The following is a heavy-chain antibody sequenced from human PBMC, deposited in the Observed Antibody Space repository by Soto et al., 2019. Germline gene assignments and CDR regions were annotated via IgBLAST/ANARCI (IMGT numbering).Heavy chain of an antibody. D-gene: IGHD4-17*01. V-gene: IGHV3-53*01. Sequence: EVQLVESGGGLTQPGGSLRLSCAVSGFTVGSNHVTWVRQATGKGLQWVSAIYNDGSTYYADSVKGRFTISRDNSKNAVFLQMNSLRAEYTAVYFCAGYGGNSVWGQGTLVTVSS. CDR2: IYNDGST. CDR1: GFTVGSNH. CDR3: AGYGGNSV. J-gene: IGHJ4*02.